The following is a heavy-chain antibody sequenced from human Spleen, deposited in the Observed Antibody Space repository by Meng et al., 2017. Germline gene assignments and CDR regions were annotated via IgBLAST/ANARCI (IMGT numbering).Heavy chain of an antibody. D-gene: IGHD3-22*01. V-gene: IGHV2-5*02. CDR1: GFSLSTSGVG. CDR3: AHRRYYDSSGYYLDYFDY. Sequence: HIPLKASGPTLVKTTQTLTLTCTFSGFSLSTSGVGVGWIRQPPGKALEWLALIYWDDDKRYSPSLKSRLTITKDTSKNQVVLTMTNMDPVDTATYYCAHRRYYDSSGYYLDYFDYWGQGTLVTVSS. CDR2: IYWDDDK. J-gene: IGHJ4*02.